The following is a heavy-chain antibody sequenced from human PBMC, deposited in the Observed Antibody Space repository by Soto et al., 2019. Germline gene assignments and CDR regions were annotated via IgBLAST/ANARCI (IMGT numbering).Heavy chain of an antibody. V-gene: IGHV4-59*01. CDR1: GVSISSYY. D-gene: IGHD2-2*01. Sequence: PSETLSLTCTVSGVSISSYYWSWIRQPPGKGLGWIGYIYYSGSTNYNPSLKSRVTISVDTSKNQFSLKLSSVTAADTAVYYCARGRGGWFINQLLNAFDIWGQGTMVTVSS. CDR3: ARGRGGWFINQLLNAFDI. J-gene: IGHJ3*02. CDR2: IYYSGST.